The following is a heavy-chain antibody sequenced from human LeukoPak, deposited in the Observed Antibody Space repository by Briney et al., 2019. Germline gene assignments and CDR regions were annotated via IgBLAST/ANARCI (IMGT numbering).Heavy chain of an antibody. CDR3: ARARGYNYGYVDY. D-gene: IGHD5-18*01. J-gene: IGHJ4*02. CDR2: MNPNSGDT. CDR1: GYTFTSYD. Sequence: GASVKVSCKASGYTFTSYDINWVRQATGQGLEWMGWMNPNSGDTGYAQNFQGRLNMNRNTSKSTAYMELSSLRSEDTAVYYCARARGYNYGYVDYWGQGTLVTVSS. V-gene: IGHV1-8*01.